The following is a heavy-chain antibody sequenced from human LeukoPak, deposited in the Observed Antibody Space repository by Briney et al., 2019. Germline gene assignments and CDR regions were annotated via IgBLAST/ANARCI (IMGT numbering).Heavy chain of an antibody. V-gene: IGHV3-21*01. J-gene: IGHJ3*02. CDR2: ISSSSSYI. CDR3: ARGETPMVRGAEPDAFDI. D-gene: IGHD3-10*01. CDR1: GFTFSSYS. Sequence: PGGSLRLSCAASGFTFSSYSMNWVRQAPGKGLEWVSSISSSSSYIYYADSVKGRFTISRDNAKNSLYLQMNSLRAEDTAVYYCARGETPMVRGAEPDAFDIWGQGTMVTVSS.